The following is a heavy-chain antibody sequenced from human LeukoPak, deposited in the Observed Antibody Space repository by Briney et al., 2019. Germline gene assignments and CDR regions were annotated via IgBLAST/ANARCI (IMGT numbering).Heavy chain of an antibody. V-gene: IGHV4-30-2*01. CDR3: ARSADYYDSSGYPPAPSHAFDI. CDR2: IYHSGST. Sequence: PSETLSLTCTVSGGSISSGGYYWSWIRQPPGKGLEWIGYIYHSGSTYYNPSLKSRVTISVDRSKNQFSLKLSSVTAADTAVYYCARSADYYDSSGYPPAPSHAFDIWGQGTMVTVSS. CDR1: GGSISSGGYY. J-gene: IGHJ3*02. D-gene: IGHD3-22*01.